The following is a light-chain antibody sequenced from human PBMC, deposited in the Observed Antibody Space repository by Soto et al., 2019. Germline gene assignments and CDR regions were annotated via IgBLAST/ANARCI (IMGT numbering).Light chain of an antibody. V-gene: IGKV3-20*01. CDR3: QQYGRARLT. J-gene: IGKJ4*01. CDR1: QSVTSY. CDR2: GAS. Sequence: IVLTQSPGTLSLSPGERATLSCRASQSVTSYLAWYQQKPGQAPRLLIYGASFRATDVTDRFTGGGSGTDLTLTISRLEPEDYAVYYCQQYGRARLTFGGGTKVEIK.